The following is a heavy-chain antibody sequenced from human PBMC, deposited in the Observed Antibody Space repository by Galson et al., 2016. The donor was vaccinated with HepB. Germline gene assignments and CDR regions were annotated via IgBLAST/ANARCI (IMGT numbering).Heavy chain of an antibody. D-gene: IGHD3-10*01. CDR1: EYSFTNFW. V-gene: IGHV5-51*01. CDR3: ARGDYSGSGIDDS. J-gene: IGHJ4*02. CDR2: IYPRNSDT. Sequence: QSGAEVKKPGESLKISCKGSEYSFTNFWIGWVRQMPGKGLEWMGIIYPRNSDTLYSPSFQGQVTISVAKSINTAYLQWSSLKASYTAMYYCARGDYSGSGIDDSWGQGTLVTVAS.